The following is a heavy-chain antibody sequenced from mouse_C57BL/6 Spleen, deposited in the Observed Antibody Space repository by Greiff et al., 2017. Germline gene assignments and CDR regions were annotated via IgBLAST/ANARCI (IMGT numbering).Heavy chain of an antibody. CDR3: ARTLIYYYGSSYGNYAMDY. CDR2: ISYDGSN. D-gene: IGHD1-1*01. CDR1: GYSITSGYY. J-gene: IGHJ4*01. Sequence: EVKVEESGPGLVKPSQSLSLTCSVTGYSITSGYYWNWIRQFPGNKLEWMGYISYDGSNNYNPSLKNRISITRDTSKNQFFLKLNSMTTEDTATYYCARTLIYYYGSSYGNYAMDYWGQGTSVTVSS. V-gene: IGHV3-6*01.